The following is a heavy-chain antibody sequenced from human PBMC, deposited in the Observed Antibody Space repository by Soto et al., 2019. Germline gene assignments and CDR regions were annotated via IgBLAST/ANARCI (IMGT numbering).Heavy chain of an antibody. J-gene: IGHJ3*02. CDR2: ISAYNGNT. CDR1: GYTFTSYG. Sequence: QVQLVQSGAEVKKPGASVKVSCKASGYTFTSYGISWVRQAPGQGLEWMGWISAYNGNTNYAQKLQGRVTMTTDTSTRTAYMELRSLRSADTAVYYCARDIAAAGRYRGAFDIWGQGTMVTVSS. CDR3: ARDIAAAGRYRGAFDI. V-gene: IGHV1-18*01. D-gene: IGHD6-13*01.